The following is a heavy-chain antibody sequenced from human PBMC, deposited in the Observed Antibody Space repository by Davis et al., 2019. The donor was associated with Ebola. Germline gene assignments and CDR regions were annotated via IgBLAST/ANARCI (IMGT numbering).Heavy chain of an antibody. J-gene: IGHJ3*02. CDR2: INPSGGST. Sequence: AASVKVSCKASGYTFTSYYMHWVRQAPGQGLEWMGIINPSGGSTSYAQKFQGRVTMTRDTSTSTVYMELSSLRSEDTAVYYCTRDGTVVTLPFDIWGQGTMVTVSS. CDR1: GYTFTSYY. V-gene: IGHV1-46*01. CDR3: TRDGTVVTLPFDI. D-gene: IGHD4-23*01.